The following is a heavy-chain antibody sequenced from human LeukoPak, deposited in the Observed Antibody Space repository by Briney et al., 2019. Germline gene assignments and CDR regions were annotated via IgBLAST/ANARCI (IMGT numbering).Heavy chain of an antibody. D-gene: IGHD7-27*01. CDR1: GGSISSSSYY. J-gene: IGHJ3*02. Sequence: PSETLSLTCTVSGGSISSSSYYWGWIRQPPGKGLEWIGSIYCSGSTYYNPSLKSRVTISVDTSKNQFSLKLSSVTAADTAVYYCARFLTGDDAFDIWGQGTMVTVSS. CDR2: IYCSGST. CDR3: ARFLTGDDAFDI. V-gene: IGHV4-39*01.